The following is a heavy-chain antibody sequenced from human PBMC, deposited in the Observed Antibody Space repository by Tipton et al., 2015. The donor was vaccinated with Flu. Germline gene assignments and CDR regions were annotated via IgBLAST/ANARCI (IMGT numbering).Heavy chain of an antibody. Sequence: SLRLSCVASGFIFSTYGMHWVRQAPGKGLEWVAVIWYAGSNKYYADSVKGRFTISRDNSKNTVYLQMNSLRAEDTAVYYCARDKNEFYAFENWAQGTLVTVSS. V-gene: IGHV3-33*01. CDR1: GFIFSTYG. D-gene: IGHD2/OR15-2a*01. J-gene: IGHJ4*02. CDR3: ARDKNEFYAFEN. CDR2: IWYAGSNK.